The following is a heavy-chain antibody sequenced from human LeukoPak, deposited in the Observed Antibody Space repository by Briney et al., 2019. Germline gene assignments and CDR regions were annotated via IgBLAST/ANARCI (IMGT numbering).Heavy chain of an antibody. CDR1: GYTFTSYG. V-gene: IGHV1-18*01. D-gene: IGHD3-9*01. J-gene: IGHJ4*02. CDR3: ARDGPGIVRYFDWLFREKPKSYFDY. CDR2: ISAYNGNT. Sequence: ASVKVSCKASGYTFTSYGISWVRQAPGQGLEWMGWISAYNGNTNYAQKLQGRVTMTTDTSTSTAYMELRSLRSDDTAVYYCARDGPGIVRYFDWLFREKPKSYFDYWGQGTLVTVSS.